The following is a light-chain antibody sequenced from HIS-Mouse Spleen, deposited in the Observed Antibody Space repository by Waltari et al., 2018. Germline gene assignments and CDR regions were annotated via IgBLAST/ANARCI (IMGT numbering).Light chain of an antibody. V-gene: IGLV2-23*01. Sequence: QSALTQPASVSGSPGQSITISCTGTSSDFGMYNLVPWYQQPPGKAPELIIYEGSKRPSGVSNRFSGSKSGNTASLTISGLQAEDEADYYCCSYAGSSTWVFGGGTKLTVL. J-gene: IGLJ3*02. CDR1: SSDFGMYNL. CDR2: EGS. CDR3: CSYAGSSTWV.